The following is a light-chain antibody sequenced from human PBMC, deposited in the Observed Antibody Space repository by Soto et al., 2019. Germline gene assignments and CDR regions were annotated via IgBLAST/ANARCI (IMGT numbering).Light chain of an antibody. CDR2: ASS. J-gene: IGKJ1*01. Sequence: EIVMTQSPATLSVSPGERATVSCRASQSICSNVAWYQQKPGQAPSLVIYASSVRASDFPARFSGSGSGTEFTLTISGLQSDDVAVEFCQQINRGPPWTLCQGTKVDIK. CDR3: QQINRGPPWT. V-gene: IGKV3-15*01. CDR1: QSICSN.